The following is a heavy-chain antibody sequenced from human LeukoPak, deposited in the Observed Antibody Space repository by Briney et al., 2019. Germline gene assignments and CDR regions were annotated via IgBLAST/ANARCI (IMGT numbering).Heavy chain of an antibody. CDR2: MNQDGSEQ. CDR3: AELGITMIGGV. V-gene: IGHV3-7*01. D-gene: IGHD3-10*02. J-gene: IGHJ6*04. CDR1: GFTFSTYW. Sequence: PGGPLRLSCAASGFTFSTYWMTWVRQAPGKGLEWVATMNQDGSEQLYMDSVKGRFIISRDNAKNSLYLQMNSLRAEDTAVYYCAELGITMIGGVWGKGTTVTISS.